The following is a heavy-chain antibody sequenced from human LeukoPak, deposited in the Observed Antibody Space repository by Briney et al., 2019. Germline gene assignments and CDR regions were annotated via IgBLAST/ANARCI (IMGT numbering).Heavy chain of an antibody. Sequence: ASVKVSCXASGYTFTGFYMHWVRQAPGQWLEWMGRINPNTGGTNFAQKFQGKVTMTRDASISTVYMDLNRLRSDDTAIYYCARQLETTSWFDYWGQGTLVIVSS. CDR2: INPNTGGT. D-gene: IGHD2-2*01. CDR3: ARQLETTSWFDY. J-gene: IGHJ4*02. CDR1: GYTFTGFY. V-gene: IGHV1-2*06.